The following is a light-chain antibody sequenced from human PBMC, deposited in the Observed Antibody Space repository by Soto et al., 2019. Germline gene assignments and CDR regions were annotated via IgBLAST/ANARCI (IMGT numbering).Light chain of an antibody. CDR3: ASFTRSVTVV. J-gene: IGLJ2*01. CDR2: DVN. Sequence: QSALTQPASVSGSPGQSITISCAGTSSDVGGYNYVSWYQQHPGKVPRLIISDVNKRPSGVSDRFSGSKSGNTASRTSSGLQAEDEADYYCASFTRSVTVVFGGGTKLTVL. CDR1: SSDVGGYNY. V-gene: IGLV2-14*03.